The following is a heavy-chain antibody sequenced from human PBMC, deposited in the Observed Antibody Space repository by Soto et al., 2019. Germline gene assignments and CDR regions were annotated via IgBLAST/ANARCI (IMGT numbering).Heavy chain of an antibody. V-gene: IGHV3-23*01. Sequence: GGSLRLSCAASGLTFSTSAMCWVRQAPGKGLEWVSLISASGRSTDYADSVKGRFTISRDNSKSTVYLQMNSLRADDTAVYYCAKDPPSEKLQPDYGMDVWGQGTTVTVSS. D-gene: IGHD2-15*01. J-gene: IGHJ6*02. CDR1: GLTFSTSA. CDR3: AKDPPSEKLQPDYGMDV. CDR2: ISASGRST.